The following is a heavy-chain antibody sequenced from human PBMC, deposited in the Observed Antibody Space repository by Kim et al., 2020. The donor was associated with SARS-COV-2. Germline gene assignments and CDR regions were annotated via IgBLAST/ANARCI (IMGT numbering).Heavy chain of an antibody. D-gene: IGHD1-26*01. V-gene: IGHV3-64D*09. CDR1: GFTFSSYA. CDR2: ISSNGGST. J-gene: IGHJ1*01. Sequence: GGSLRLSCSASGFTFSSYAMHWVRQAPGKGLEYVSAISSNGGSTYYADSVKGRFTISRDNSKNTLYLQMSSLRAEDTAVYYCVKVGDRSYRTYFQHWGQGTLVTVSS. CDR3: VKVGDRSYRTYFQH.